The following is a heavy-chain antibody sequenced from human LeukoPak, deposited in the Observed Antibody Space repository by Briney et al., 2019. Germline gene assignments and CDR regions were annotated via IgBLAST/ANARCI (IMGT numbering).Heavy chain of an antibody. Sequence: PGGSLRLSXAASGFTFSDYYMSWIRQAPGKGLEWVSYISSSGSTIYYADSVKGRFTISRDNAKNSLYLQMNSLRAEDTAVYYCARDPSSRQLIEGYFDYWGQGTLVTVSS. CDR1: GFTFSDYY. CDR3: ARDPSSRQLIEGYFDY. D-gene: IGHD3-16*02. V-gene: IGHV3-11*04. CDR2: ISSSGSTI. J-gene: IGHJ4*02.